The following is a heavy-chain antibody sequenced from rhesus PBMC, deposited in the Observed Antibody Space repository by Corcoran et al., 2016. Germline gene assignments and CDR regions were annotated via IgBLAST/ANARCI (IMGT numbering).Heavy chain of an antibody. D-gene: IGHD6-43*01. CDR1: GGSISSNY. CDR3: AREGLGSSSYVVGRFDV. J-gene: IGHJ5-1*01. CDR2: IPGRSGST. V-gene: IGHV4-173*01. Sequence: QLQLQESGSGLVKPSETLSLTCAVSGGSISSNYWSWIRQPPGTGLEWIGRIPGRSGSTDYNPSLDRRVTMSTDTSKNQFSLKLSSVTAADTAVYYCAREGLGSSSYVVGRFDVWGPGVLVTVSS.